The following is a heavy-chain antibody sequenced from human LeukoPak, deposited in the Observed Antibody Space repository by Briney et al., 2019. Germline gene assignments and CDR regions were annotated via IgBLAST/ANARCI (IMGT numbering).Heavy chain of an antibody. D-gene: IGHD1-7*01. Sequence: GGSLRLSCAASGFTFSSYWMHWVRQAPGKGLVWVSRINSDGSSTTYADSVKGRFTISRDNAKNTLYLQVNSLRAEDTAVYYCARDRNWNFLPEFDPWGQGTLVTVSS. CDR2: INSDGSST. J-gene: IGHJ5*02. V-gene: IGHV3-74*01. CDR3: ARDRNWNFLPEFDP. CDR1: GFTFSSYW.